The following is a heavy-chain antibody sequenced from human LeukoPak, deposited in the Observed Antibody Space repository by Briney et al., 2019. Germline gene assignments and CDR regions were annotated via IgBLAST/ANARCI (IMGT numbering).Heavy chain of an antibody. CDR2: INPNSGGT. D-gene: IGHD3-16*01. CDR3: ARPRGNSVWDLDS. J-gene: IGHJ4*02. V-gene: IGHV1-2*02. Sequence: ASVEVSCKTSGYTFTAYYIHWVRQAPGQGLEWMGWINPNSGGTNDAQKFQDRVTMTRDTSINTAYMELSSLRSDDTAVYYCARPRGNSVWDLDSWGQGTLVTVSS. CDR1: GYTFTAYY.